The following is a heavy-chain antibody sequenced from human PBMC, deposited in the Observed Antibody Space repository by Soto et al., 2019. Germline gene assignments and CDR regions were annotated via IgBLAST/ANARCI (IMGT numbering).Heavy chain of an antibody. CDR2: IYHSGST. V-gene: IGHV4-30-2*01. D-gene: IGHD3-10*01. J-gene: IGHJ6*02. Sequence: QLQLQESGSGLVKPSQTLSLTCAVSGGSISSGGYSWSWIRQPPGKGLEWIGYIYHSGSTYYNPSLKSRVTISVDRSKNHFSLKLSSVTAADTAVYYCARGYGSGSFYYGMDVWGQGTTVTVSS. CDR3: ARGYGSGSFYYGMDV. CDR1: GGSISSGGYS.